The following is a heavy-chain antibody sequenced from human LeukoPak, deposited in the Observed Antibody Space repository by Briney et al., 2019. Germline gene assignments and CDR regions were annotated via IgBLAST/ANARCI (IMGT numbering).Heavy chain of an antibody. V-gene: IGHV5-51*01. Sequence: RGESLKISCKGSGYSFTSYWIGWARQMPGKGLEWMGIIYPGDSDTRYSPSFQCQVTISADKSISSAYLQWSSMKAPDTAIHYRARLRPANWGSSVDYCGQGALVTVSS. CDR1: GYSFTSYW. CDR3: ARLRPANWGSSVDY. J-gene: IGHJ4*02. CDR2: IYPGDSDT. D-gene: IGHD7-27*01.